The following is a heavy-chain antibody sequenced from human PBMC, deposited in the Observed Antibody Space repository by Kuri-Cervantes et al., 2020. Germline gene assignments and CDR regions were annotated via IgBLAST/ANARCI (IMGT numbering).Heavy chain of an antibody. CDR1: GFTFNNNA. Sequence: ETLSLTCAASGFTFNNNAMSWVRQAPGKGLEWVSAISGSDGTTYYADSVKGRFTISRDNSKNTLYLQMNSLRADDTAVYYCAKLRGGGTVVTPFDYWGQGTLVTVSS. J-gene: IGHJ4*02. CDR2: ISGSDGTT. D-gene: IGHD4-23*01. V-gene: IGHV3-23*01. CDR3: AKLRGGGTVVTPFDY.